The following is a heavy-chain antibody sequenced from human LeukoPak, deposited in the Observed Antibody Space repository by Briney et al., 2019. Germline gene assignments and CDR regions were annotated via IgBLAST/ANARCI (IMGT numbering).Heavy chain of an antibody. CDR2: ISASGGRT. Sequence: GGSLRLSCAASGFTFSSYAMNWVRQAPGKGLEWVSAISASGGRTYYADSVKGRFTISRDNSKNTLYLQMNSLRAEDTAVYYCAKEYSGSFSPFPSYFDYWGRGTLVTVSS. CDR3: AKEYSGSFSPFPSYFDY. J-gene: IGHJ4*02. D-gene: IGHD1-26*01. V-gene: IGHV3-23*01. CDR1: GFTFSSYA.